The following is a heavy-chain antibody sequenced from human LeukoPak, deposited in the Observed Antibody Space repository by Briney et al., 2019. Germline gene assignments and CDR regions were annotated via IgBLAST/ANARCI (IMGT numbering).Heavy chain of an antibody. Sequence: GASVTVSCKVSGYTLTELSMHWVRQAPGKGLEWMGGFDPEDGETIYAQKFQGRVTMTEDTSTDTAYMELSSLRSEDTAVYYCATRPLVGYYYDSSGYYVDYWGQGTLVTVSS. CDR1: GYTLTELS. CDR3: ATRPLVGYYYDSSGYYVDY. CDR2: FDPEDGET. D-gene: IGHD3-22*01. J-gene: IGHJ4*02. V-gene: IGHV1-24*01.